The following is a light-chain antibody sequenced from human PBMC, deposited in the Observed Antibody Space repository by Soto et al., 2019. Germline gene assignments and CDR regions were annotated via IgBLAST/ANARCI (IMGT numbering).Light chain of an antibody. J-gene: IGKJ1*01. V-gene: IGKV1-5*01. CDR3: QQYNSYSWT. CDR2: DAS. CDR1: QSISSW. Sequence: DVQMTQSPSTLSASVGARVTITCRASQSISSWLAWYQQKPGKAPKLLIYDASSLESGVPSRFSGSGSGTDLTITISSLQPEDGEAYDGQQYNSYSWTFGQGTKVDIK.